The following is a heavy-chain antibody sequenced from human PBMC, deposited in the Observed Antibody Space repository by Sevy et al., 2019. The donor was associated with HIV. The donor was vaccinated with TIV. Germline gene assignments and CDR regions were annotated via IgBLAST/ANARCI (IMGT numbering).Heavy chain of an antibody. Sequence: ASVKVSCKASGYTFTGYYMHWVRQAPGQGLEWMGWINPNSGGTNYAQKFQGRVTMTRDTSISTAYMELSRLRSDDTAVYYCASQSPAGYCSGGSCTRLSNYYYYVMDVRGQGTTVTVSS. CDR3: ASQSPAGYCSGGSCTRLSNYYYYVMDV. J-gene: IGHJ6*02. V-gene: IGHV1-2*02. D-gene: IGHD2-15*01. CDR2: INPNSGGT. CDR1: GYTFTGYY.